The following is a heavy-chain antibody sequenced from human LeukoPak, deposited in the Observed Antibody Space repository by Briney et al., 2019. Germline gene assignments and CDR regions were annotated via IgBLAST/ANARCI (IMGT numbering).Heavy chain of an antibody. Sequence: PSETLSLXCAVYGGSFSGYYWSWIRQPPGKVLEWIGEINHSGSTNYDPSLKSRVTISVDTSKNQFSLKLSSVTAADTAVYYCARCSGEWLLYFILDYWGQGTLVTVSS. CDR1: GGSFSGYY. D-gene: IGHD3-3*01. J-gene: IGHJ4*02. V-gene: IGHV4-34*01. CDR2: INHSGST. CDR3: ARCSGEWLLYFILDY.